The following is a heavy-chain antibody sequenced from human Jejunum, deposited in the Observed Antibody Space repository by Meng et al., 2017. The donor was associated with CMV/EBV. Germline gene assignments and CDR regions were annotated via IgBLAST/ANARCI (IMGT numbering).Heavy chain of an antibody. CDR3: ARVGGAQHGDFDF. Sequence: GHLSQGGPGLLNPSETPSLTCTVYGESFSGYYWTWIRQPPGKGLEWIGEINHSGSTNYNPSLKSRVTILVDTSKRQFSLRLSFVTAADTAVYYCARVGGAQHGDFDFWGQGTLVTVSS. CDR2: INHSGST. CDR1: GESFSGYY. D-gene: IGHD4-17*01. J-gene: IGHJ4*02. V-gene: IGHV4-34*01.